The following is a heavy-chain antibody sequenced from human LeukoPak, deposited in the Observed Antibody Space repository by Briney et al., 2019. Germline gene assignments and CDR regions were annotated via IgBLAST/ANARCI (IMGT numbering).Heavy chain of an antibody. V-gene: IGHV4-61*09. CDR2: ISTTGST. Sequence: SETLSLTCTVSGDSISSSNYYWHWIRQPAGKGLEWIGHISTTGSTSYNPSLQSRVTISLDTPKNQFSLKMNSVTAADTAVYYCARVALNYYYYYMDVWGKGTTVTVSS. CDR1: GDSISSSNYY. J-gene: IGHJ6*03. D-gene: IGHD3-9*01. CDR3: ARVALNYYYYYMDV.